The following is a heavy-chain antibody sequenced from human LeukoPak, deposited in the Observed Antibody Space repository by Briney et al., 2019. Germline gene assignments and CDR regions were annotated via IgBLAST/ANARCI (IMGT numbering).Heavy chain of an antibody. D-gene: IGHD3-22*01. V-gene: IGHV3-9*01. CDR3: AKDMMDYDSSGYFQH. CDR2: ISWNSGSI. CDR1: GFTFDDYA. Sequence: GGSLRLSCAASGFTFDDYAMHWVRQAPGKGLEWVSGISWNSGSIGYADSVKGRFTISRDNAKNSLYLQMNSLRAEDTALYYCAKDMMDYDSSGYFQHWGQGTLVTVSS. J-gene: IGHJ1*01.